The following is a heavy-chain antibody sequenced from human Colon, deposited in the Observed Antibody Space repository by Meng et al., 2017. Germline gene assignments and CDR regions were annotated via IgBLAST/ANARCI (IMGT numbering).Heavy chain of an antibody. J-gene: IGHJ4*02. CDR2: NSHSGST. CDR1: GGSIRRSGW. V-gene: IGHV4-4*02. Sequence: LLEGSGPGLVTRSEPLTLLFAVRGGSIRRSGWWSWVRPPPGKGLEWIGENSHSGSTNYSPSLKSRVTISLEKSQNQLSLKLNSVTAADTAVYYCASSDYYRSDYWGQGTLVTVSS. CDR3: ASSDYYRSDY. D-gene: IGHD3-22*01.